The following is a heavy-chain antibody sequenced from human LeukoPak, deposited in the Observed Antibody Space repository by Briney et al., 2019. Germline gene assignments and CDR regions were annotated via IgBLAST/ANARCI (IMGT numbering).Heavy chain of an antibody. D-gene: IGHD2-2*02. V-gene: IGHV4-59*08. J-gene: IGHJ4*02. Sequence: PSETLSLSCTVSGGSISSYYWTWLRHPPGKGLEWIGYIYYSGSTNYNRSLKRRVTVSVDTSKMQFSLKLSSVTAADTAVYYCARQGCITTSCHTIDSWGQGTLVTVSS. CDR1: GGSISSYY. CDR3: ARQGCITTSCHTIDS. CDR2: IYYSGST.